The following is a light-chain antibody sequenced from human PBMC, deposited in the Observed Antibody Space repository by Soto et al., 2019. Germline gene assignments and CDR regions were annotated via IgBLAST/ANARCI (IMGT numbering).Light chain of an antibody. CDR1: SSDVGGYNY. Sequence: QSALTQPASVSGSPGQSITISCTGTSSDVGGYNYVSWYQQHPGKAPKLVIYEVSNRPSGVSNRFPGSKSGNTASLTISGLQAEDEADYYCSSYTSSSTDVFGTGTKVTGL. CDR2: EVS. CDR3: SSYTSSSTDV. J-gene: IGLJ1*01. V-gene: IGLV2-14*01.